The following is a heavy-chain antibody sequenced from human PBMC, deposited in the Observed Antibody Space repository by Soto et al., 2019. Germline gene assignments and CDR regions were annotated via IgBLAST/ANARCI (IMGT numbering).Heavy chain of an antibody. V-gene: IGHV3-64D*06. CDR3: VKDRAPRDGYKTQPGS. D-gene: IGHD5-12*01. Sequence: LRLSCSASGFTFSIYAMHWVRQAPGKGLEYVSAVSTNGGTSYYADSVKGRFTISRDNSRNTLYLQMNSLRPEDTAVYYCVKDRAPRDGYKTQPGSWGLGTLVTVSS. CDR1: GFTFSIYA. CDR2: VSTNGGTS. J-gene: IGHJ5*02.